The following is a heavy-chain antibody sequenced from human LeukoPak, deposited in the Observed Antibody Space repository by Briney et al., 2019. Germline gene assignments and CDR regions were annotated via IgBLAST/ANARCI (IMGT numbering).Heavy chain of an antibody. Sequence: GGSLRLSCAASGFNLSRFAMTWVRQAPGMGLEWVSSLSDSGENSYYADSVKGRFTISRDSSKNMLFLRLTNLRAEDTAVYYCAKVRPGYSHYFYFMDVWATGTAVTVSS. D-gene: IGHD5-18*01. CDR1: GFNLSRFA. J-gene: IGHJ6*03. V-gene: IGHV3-23*01. CDR3: AKVRPGYSHYFYFMDV. CDR2: LSDSGENS.